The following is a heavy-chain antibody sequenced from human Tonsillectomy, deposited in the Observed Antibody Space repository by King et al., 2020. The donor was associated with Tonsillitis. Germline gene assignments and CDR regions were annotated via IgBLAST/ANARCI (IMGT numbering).Heavy chain of an antibody. V-gene: IGHV3-30*18. CDR1: GFTFSDYG. CDR3: AKSYYDTSGYSRSVDY. J-gene: IGHJ4*02. CDR2: LSYAGTTQ. Sequence: VQLQESGGGVVQPGRSLRLSCAASGFTFSDYGMHWVRQAPGKGLEWVAVLSYAGTTQYYTDSVKGRFTISRDNSKNTLYLQMNSLRAEDTAVYYCAKSYYDTSGYSRSVDYWGQGTLVTVSS. D-gene: IGHD3-22*01.